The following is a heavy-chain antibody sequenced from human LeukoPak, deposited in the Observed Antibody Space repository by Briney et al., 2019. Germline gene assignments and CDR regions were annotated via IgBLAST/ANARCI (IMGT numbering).Heavy chain of an antibody. Sequence: SVKVSYKASGGTFNSYAISWVRQAPGQGLEWMGGIIPIFGTATYAQKFQGRVTITADESTSTAYMELSSLRSEDTAVYYCASSNYYGSGSFPDYWGQGTLVTVSS. V-gene: IGHV1-69*13. J-gene: IGHJ4*02. D-gene: IGHD3-10*01. CDR1: GGTFNSYA. CDR3: ASSNYYGSGSFPDY. CDR2: IIPIFGTA.